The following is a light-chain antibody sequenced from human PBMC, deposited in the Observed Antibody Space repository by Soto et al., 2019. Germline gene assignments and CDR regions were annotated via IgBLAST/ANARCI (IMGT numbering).Light chain of an antibody. CDR1: GSDVGTYNY. CDR3: SSYTANNDFVL. Sequence: QSALTQPPSASGSPGQTVTISCTGTGSDVGTYNYVSWYQQHPGKAPKLMIFEVTKRPSGIPDRFSGYKSGNTASLTVSGLQTDDEADYYCSSYTANNDFVLFGGGTKLTVL. J-gene: IGLJ2*01. CDR2: EVT. V-gene: IGLV2-8*01.